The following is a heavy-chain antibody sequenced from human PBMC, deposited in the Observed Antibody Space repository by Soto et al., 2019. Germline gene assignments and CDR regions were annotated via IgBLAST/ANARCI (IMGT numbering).Heavy chain of an antibody. CDR2: ISSSSSYI. V-gene: IGHV3-21*01. D-gene: IGHD2-15*01. CDR1: GFTFSSYS. J-gene: IGHJ4*02. Sequence: EVQLVESGGGLVKPGGSLRLSCAASGFTFSSYSMNWVRQAPGKGLEWVSSISSSSSYIYYADSVKGRFTISRDNAKNSLYLQMNSLRAEDTAVYYCARVLGRDVVAVPIDYWGQGTLVTVSS. CDR3: ARVLGRDVVAVPIDY.